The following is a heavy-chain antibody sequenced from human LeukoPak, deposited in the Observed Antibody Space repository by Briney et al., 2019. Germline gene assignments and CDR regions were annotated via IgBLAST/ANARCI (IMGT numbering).Heavy chain of an antibody. CDR1: GYTFTSYG. D-gene: IGHD3-9*01. CDR2: ISAYNGNT. Sequence: ASVKVSCKASGYTFTSYGISWVRQAPGQGLEWMGWISAYNGNTNYAQKLQGRVTMTTDTSTSTAYMELRSLRSDDTAVYYCARDREYYDILTGPHWFDPRGQGTLVTVSS. CDR3: ARDREYYDILTGPHWFDP. J-gene: IGHJ5*02. V-gene: IGHV1-18*01.